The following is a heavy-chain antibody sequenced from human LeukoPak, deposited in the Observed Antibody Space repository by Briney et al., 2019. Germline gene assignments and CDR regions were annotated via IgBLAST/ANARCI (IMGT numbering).Heavy chain of an antibody. Sequence: GGSLRLSCAASGFTFNTYTMNWVRQAPGKGLEWVSSISSSSTYIYYADSVKGRFTTSRDNAKNSLYLQMNSLRAEDTAVYYCAELGITMIGGVWGKGTTVTISS. CDR2: ISSSSTYI. CDR3: AELGITMIGGV. J-gene: IGHJ6*04. D-gene: IGHD3-10*02. V-gene: IGHV3-21*01. CDR1: GFTFNTYT.